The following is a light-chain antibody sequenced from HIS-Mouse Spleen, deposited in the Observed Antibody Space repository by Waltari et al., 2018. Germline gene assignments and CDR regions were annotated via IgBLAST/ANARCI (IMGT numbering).Light chain of an antibody. CDR3: QQYDNLPLFT. CDR1: QDISNY. Sequence: DIQMTQSPSSLSASVGDRVTITCPASQDISNYLNWYQQKPGKAPKLLIYDASNLETGVPSRFSGSGSGTDFTFTISSLQPEDIATYYCQQYDNLPLFTFGPGTKVDIK. CDR2: DAS. J-gene: IGKJ3*01. V-gene: IGKV1-33*01.